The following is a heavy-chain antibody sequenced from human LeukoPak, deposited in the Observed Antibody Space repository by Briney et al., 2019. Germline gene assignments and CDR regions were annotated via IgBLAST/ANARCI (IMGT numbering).Heavy chain of an antibody. V-gene: IGHV3-23*01. CDR3: AKKLPDASSYFDF. D-gene: IGHD6-6*01. Sequence: PGGSLRLSCFASGLTLSNYDTTWVRQAPGKGLEYVSSIGSGGYRFYGGSVKGRFSISRDNSQNTVYLQMNSLRGEDTAIYFCAKKLPDASSYFDFWGQGILVTVSS. J-gene: IGHJ4*02. CDR1: GLTLSNYD. CDR2: IGSGGYR.